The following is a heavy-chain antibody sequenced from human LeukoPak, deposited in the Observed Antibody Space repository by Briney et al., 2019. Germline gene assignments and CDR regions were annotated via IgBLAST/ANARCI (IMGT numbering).Heavy chain of an antibody. Sequence: GGSLRLSCAASGFTFSSNAMSWVRQAPGKGLEWVSAISGSGGSTYYADSVKGRFTISRDNSKNALYLQMSSLRAEDTAIYYCARAGEGFDTWGQGTKVTVSS. CDR3: ARAGEGFDT. V-gene: IGHV3-23*01. D-gene: IGHD3-10*01. CDR2: ISGSGGST. J-gene: IGHJ3*02. CDR1: GFTFSSNA.